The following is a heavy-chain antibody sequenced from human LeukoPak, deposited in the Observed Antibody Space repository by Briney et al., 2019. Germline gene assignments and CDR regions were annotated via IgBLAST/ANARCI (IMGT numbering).Heavy chain of an antibody. V-gene: IGHV3-7*01. Sequence: GGSLRLFYAVSGFKVSGDWMTWVRQAAGKGLGWVANIKQEGSEKDYVGSVKGRFTISRDNAENSLFLQMNSLRVEDTAVYYCAREWQGGIAAAGTRIEGDYWGQGTLVAVSS. J-gene: IGHJ4*02. CDR2: IKQEGSEK. D-gene: IGHD6-13*01. CDR3: AREWQGGIAAAGTRIEGDY. CDR1: GFKVSGDW.